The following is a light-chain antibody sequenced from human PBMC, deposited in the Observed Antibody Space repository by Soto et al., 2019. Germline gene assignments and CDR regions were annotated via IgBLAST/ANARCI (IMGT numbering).Light chain of an antibody. Sequence: DIQMTQSPSSLSASVGDRVTITCRASQSISTYLNWYQQKPGKAPKLLIYATSSLQSGVPSRFSGSGFATDFTLTINSLQPEDFATYSCQQSFSTLLTFGGGTKVEIK. CDR3: QQSFSTLLT. CDR1: QSISTY. V-gene: IGKV1-39*01. CDR2: ATS. J-gene: IGKJ4*01.